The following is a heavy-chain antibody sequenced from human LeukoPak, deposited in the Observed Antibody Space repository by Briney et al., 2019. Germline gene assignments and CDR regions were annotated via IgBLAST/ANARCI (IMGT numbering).Heavy chain of an antibody. Sequence: ASVKVSCKASGGAFSSYAISWVRQAPGQGLEWMGRINPNSGDTSYAQKFQGRVTMTRDTSISTAYMELSRLTSDDTAVYYCARDLIGCSATGCFFDYWGQGTLVTVSS. CDR1: GGAFSSYA. D-gene: IGHD2-2*01. J-gene: IGHJ4*02. CDR3: ARDLIGCSATGCFFDY. V-gene: IGHV1-2*06. CDR2: INPNSGDT.